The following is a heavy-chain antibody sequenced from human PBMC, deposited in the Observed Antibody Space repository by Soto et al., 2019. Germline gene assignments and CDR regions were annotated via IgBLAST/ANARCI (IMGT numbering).Heavy chain of an antibody. J-gene: IGHJ4*02. CDR1: GYTFTSYY. CDR2: INPSGGST. CDR3: ARVAVGAAAPAY. Sequence: QVQLVQSGAEVKKPGASVKVSCKASGYTFTSYYMHWVRQAPGQGLEWMGIINPSGGSTSYAQKFQCRVTMTRDTSTSTVYMALSSLRAEDTAVYYCARVAVGAAAPAYWGQGTLVTVSS. D-gene: IGHD6-13*01. V-gene: IGHV1-46*01.